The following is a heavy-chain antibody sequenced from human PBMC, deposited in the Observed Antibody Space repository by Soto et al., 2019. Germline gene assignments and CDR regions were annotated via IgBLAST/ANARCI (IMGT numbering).Heavy chain of an antibody. CDR2: INDSGST. CDR3: ARSYRSSFDL. V-gene: IGHV4-31*03. J-gene: IGHJ4*02. CDR1: GRPISKSSYF. Sequence: SETMSLTCTVSGRPISKSSYFWSWIRQPPGKGLEWIGYINDSGSTYYNPSLKSRVSLSVDTSKNQLSLNLTSVTAADTAMYYCARSYRSSFDLCGQGIMVIVNS. D-gene: IGHD4-4*01.